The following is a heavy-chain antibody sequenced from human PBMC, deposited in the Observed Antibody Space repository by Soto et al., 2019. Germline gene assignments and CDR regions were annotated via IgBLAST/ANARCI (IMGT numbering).Heavy chain of an antibody. D-gene: IGHD2-15*01. Sequence: QVQLVESGGGVVQPGRSLRLSCAASGFTFSNYVMHWVRQAPVKGLEWVAVISFDGSNKNYADSVKGRFTISRANSKNTLYLQMNSLRAEDSAVYYCAKCRDDTYYYYGMDVWGQGTKVTVSS. V-gene: IGHV3-30*18. J-gene: IGHJ6*02. CDR2: ISFDGSNK. CDR3: AKCRDDTYYYYGMDV. CDR1: GFTFSNYV.